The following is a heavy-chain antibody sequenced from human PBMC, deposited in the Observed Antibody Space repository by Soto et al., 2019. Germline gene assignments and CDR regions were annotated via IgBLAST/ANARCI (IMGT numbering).Heavy chain of an antibody. D-gene: IGHD6-13*01. Sequence: QVQLVQSGAEVKKPGSSVTVSCKASGGTFSSYAISWVRQAPGQGLEWMGGIIPIFGTANYAQKFQGRVTITADESTSTPYMELSSLRSEDTAVYYCASPYSSSSPDAFDIWGQGTMVTVSS. J-gene: IGHJ3*02. V-gene: IGHV1-69*12. CDR2: IIPIFGTA. CDR3: ASPYSSSSPDAFDI. CDR1: GGTFSSYA.